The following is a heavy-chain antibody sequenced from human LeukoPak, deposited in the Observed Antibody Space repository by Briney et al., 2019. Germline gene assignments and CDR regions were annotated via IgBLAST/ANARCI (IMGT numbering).Heavy chain of an antibody. Sequence: ASVKVSCKASGYTFTSYGISWVRQAPGQGLEWMGWISAYNGNTNYAQKLQGRVTMTTDTSTSTAYMELRSLRSDDTAVYYCARDLPAYKGHYSGGFDAFDIWGQGTMVTVSS. CDR3: ARDLPAYKGHYSGGFDAFDI. CDR2: ISAYNGNT. CDR1: GYTFTSYG. J-gene: IGHJ3*02. D-gene: IGHD1-14*01. V-gene: IGHV1-18*01.